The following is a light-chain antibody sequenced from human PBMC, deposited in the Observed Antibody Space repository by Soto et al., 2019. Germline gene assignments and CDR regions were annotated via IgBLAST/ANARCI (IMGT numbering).Light chain of an antibody. Sequence: DIPMTQSPSTLSGSVGDRVTITCPASQTIRSWLAWYQQKPGKAPKLLIYKASTLKSGVPSRFSGSGSGTEFTLTISSLQPDDFATYYCQHYNSYSGAFGQGTKVELK. V-gene: IGKV1-5*03. J-gene: IGKJ1*01. CDR1: QTIRSW. CDR2: KAS. CDR3: QHYNSYSGA.